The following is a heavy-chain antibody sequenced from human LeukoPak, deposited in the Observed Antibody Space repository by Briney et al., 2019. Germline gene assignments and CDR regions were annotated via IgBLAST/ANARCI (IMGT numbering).Heavy chain of an antibody. D-gene: IGHD3-22*01. CDR3: ASYDSSGYYFSNYFDY. V-gene: IGHV3-21*01. CDR1: GFTFSSYS. CDR2: ISSSSSYI. Sequence: GGSLRLSRAASGFTFSSYSMNWVRQAPGKGLEWVSSISSSSSYIYYADSVKGRFTISRDNAKNSLYLQMNSLRAEDTAVYYCASYDSSGYYFSNYFDYWGQGTLVTVSS. J-gene: IGHJ4*02.